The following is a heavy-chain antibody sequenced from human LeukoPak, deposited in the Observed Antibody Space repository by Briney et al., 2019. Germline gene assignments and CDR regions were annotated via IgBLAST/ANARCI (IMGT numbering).Heavy chain of an antibody. CDR3: AKDPGFYYDSSAYGGNYFDF. CDR2: ISGSGGST. D-gene: IGHD3-22*01. V-gene: IGHV3-23*01. J-gene: IGHJ4*02. Sequence: GGSLRLSCAASGLTFSSYAMSWVRQAPGKGLEWVSGISGSGGSTYYADFVKGRFTISRDNSKSTLYLQMNTLRAEDTALYYCAKDPGFYYDSSAYGGNYFDFWGQGTLVTVSS. CDR1: GLTFSSYA.